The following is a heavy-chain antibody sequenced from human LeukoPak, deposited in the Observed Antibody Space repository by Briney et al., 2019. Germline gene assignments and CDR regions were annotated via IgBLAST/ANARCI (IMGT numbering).Heavy chain of an antibody. CDR1: GYGFTSYW. D-gene: IGHD3-10*01. J-gene: IGHJ4*02. Sequence: AESLKISCKGSGYGFTSYWIGWVRQMPGKGLEWMGIIYPGDSDTRYSPSFQGQVTISADKSISTAYLQWSSLKASDTAMYYCASSDAYYYGSGTHFDYWGQGTLVTVSS. CDR3: ASSDAYYYGSGTHFDY. V-gene: IGHV5-51*01. CDR2: IYPGDSDT.